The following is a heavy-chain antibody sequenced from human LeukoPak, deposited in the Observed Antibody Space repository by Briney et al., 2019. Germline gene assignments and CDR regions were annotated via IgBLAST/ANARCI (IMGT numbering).Heavy chain of an antibody. CDR3: ARLPDISGWPFDY. V-gene: IGHV4-59*01. D-gene: IGHD6-19*01. CDR1: DDSINRDF. CDR2: IRYSGRT. Sequence: SGTLSLTCTASDDSINRDFWTWIRQPPGKGLEWIGYIRYSGRTEYNPSLKSRVTISIDRSKNQFSLKLMSVTAADTAIYYCARLPDISGWPFDYWVQGMLVSVSS. J-gene: IGHJ4*02.